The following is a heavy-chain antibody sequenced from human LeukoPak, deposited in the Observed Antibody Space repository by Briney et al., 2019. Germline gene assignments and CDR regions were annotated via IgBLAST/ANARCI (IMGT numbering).Heavy chain of an antibody. V-gene: IGHV3-11*01. J-gene: IGHJ4*02. CDR1: GFTFSDYY. CDR3: AKETYTYYYDSSGYYYSPLDY. D-gene: IGHD3-22*01. CDR2: ISSSGSTI. Sequence: PGGSLRLSCAASGFTFSDYYMSWIRQAPGKGLEWVSYISSSGSTIYYADSVKGRFTISRDSAKNSLYLQMNSLRAEDTAVYYCAKETYTYYYDSSGYYYSPLDYWGQGTLVTVSS.